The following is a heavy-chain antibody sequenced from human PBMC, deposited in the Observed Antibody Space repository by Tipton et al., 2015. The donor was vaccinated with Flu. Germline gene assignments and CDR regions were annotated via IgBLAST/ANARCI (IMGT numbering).Heavy chain of an antibody. CDR3: VREDSSSWYVSRWFDP. V-gene: IGHV4-61*09. CDR1: GVSISSGSFY. CDR2: FYTSGNT. J-gene: IGHJ5*02. Sequence: TLSLTCTVSGVSISSGSFYWSWIRQPAGKGLEWLGHFYTSGNTNYSPSLKSRITISVDTSKNQFSLKLSSVTAADTAVYYCVREDSSSWYVSRWFDPRGQGALVTVSS. D-gene: IGHD6-13*01.